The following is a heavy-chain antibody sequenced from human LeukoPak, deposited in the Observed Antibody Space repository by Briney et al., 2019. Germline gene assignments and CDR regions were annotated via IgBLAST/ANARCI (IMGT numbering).Heavy chain of an antibody. CDR2: INHSGST. CDR3: ASFQQAVAGTDDAFDI. J-gene: IGHJ3*02. CDR1: GGSFSGYY. Sequence: SETLSLTCAAYGGSFSGYYWSWIRQPPGKGLEWIGEINHSGSTNYNPSLKSRVTISVDTSKNQFSLKLSSVTAADTAVYYCASFQQAVAGTDDAFDIWGQGTMVTVSS. V-gene: IGHV4-34*01. D-gene: IGHD6-19*01.